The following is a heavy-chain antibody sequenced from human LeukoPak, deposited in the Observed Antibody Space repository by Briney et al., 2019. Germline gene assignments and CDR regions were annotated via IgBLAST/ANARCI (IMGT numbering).Heavy chain of an antibody. J-gene: IGHJ4*02. V-gene: IGHV1-3*01. D-gene: IGHD5-24*01. Sequence: ASVKVSCKASGYTFTSYAIHWVRQAPGQRLEWMGWISAGNGNTKYSQKFQGRVIITRDTSASTAYMELSSLRSEDTAVYYCASGDGYNLDYWGQGTLVTVSS. CDR3: ASGDGYNLDY. CDR2: ISAGNGNT. CDR1: GYTFTSYA.